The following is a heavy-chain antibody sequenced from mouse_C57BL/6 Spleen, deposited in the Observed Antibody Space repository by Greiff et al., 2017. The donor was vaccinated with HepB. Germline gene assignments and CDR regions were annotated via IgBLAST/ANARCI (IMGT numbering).Heavy chain of an antibody. V-gene: IGHV1-69*01. D-gene: IGHD1-1*01. CDR3: AREDGSSPGYFDY. Sequence: QVQLQQSGAELVMPGASVKLSCKASGYTFTSYWMHWVKQRPGQGLEWIGEIDPSDSYTNYNQKFKGKSTLTVDKSSSTAYMQLSSLTSEDSAVYYCAREDGSSPGYFDYRGQGTTLTVSS. CDR2: IDPSDSYT. J-gene: IGHJ2*01. CDR1: GYTFTSYW.